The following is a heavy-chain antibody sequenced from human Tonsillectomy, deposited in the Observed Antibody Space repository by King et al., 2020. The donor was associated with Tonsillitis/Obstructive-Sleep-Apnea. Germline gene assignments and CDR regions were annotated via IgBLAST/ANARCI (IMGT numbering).Heavy chain of an antibody. CDR3: ARSRAYDSRYYYYGMDV. D-gene: IGHD5-12*01. Sequence: GQLVQSGAEVKKPGSSVKVSCRDSAGTFSAYAITWVRQAPGQGLEWMGGIIPFLDVANYAQKFQGRVTITADKYTTTVYMELSSLRSEDTAVYYCARSRAYDSRYYYYGMDVWGQGTTVTVSS. J-gene: IGHJ6*02. V-gene: IGHV1-69*10. CDR1: AGTFSAYA. CDR2: IIPFLDVA.